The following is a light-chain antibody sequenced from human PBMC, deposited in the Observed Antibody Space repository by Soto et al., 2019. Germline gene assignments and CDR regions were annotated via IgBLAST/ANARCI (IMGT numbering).Light chain of an antibody. CDR1: QSVGYH. CDR2: DAS. Sequence: IVLRHSPATVSLSQGERATLSCRASQSVGYHLAWYQQKPGQAPRLLIYDASNRATGIPARFSGSGSGTDFTLAISSLEPEDFAVYYCQQRSNWPPVTFGGGTKVDI. V-gene: IGKV3-11*01. CDR3: QQRSNWPPVT. J-gene: IGKJ4*01.